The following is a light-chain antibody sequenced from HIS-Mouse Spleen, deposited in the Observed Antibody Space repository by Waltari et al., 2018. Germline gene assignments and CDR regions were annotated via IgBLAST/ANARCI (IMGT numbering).Light chain of an antibody. J-gene: IGLJ2*01. CDR2: KNS. CDR1: ALPKQY. V-gene: IGLV3-25*03. Sequence: SYELTQPPSVSVSPGQTARITCSGDALPKQYAYWYQQKPGQAPVLVIYKNSERPSGSPERFSGSSSGRTVTLTISGVQAEDEADYYCQSADSSGTYVVFGGGTKLTVL. CDR3: QSADSSGTYVV.